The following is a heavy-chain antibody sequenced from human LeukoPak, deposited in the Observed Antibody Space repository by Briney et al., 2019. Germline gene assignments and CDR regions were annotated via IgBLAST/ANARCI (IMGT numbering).Heavy chain of an antibody. V-gene: IGHV3-21*01. Sequence: GGSLRLSCAASGFTFSSYSMTWVRQAPGKGLEWVSSISSSSSYIYYADSVKGRFTISRDNAKNSLYLQMNSLRAEDTAVYYCARDLIIWGASLLGAFDIWGQGTMVTVSS. CDR2: ISSSSSYI. D-gene: IGHD3-16*01. J-gene: IGHJ3*02. CDR3: ARDLIIWGASLLGAFDI. CDR1: GFTFSSYS.